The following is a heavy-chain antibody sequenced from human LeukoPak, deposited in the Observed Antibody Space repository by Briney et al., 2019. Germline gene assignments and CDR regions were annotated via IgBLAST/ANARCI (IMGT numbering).Heavy chain of an antibody. Sequence: QPGGSLRLSCAASGFTFSNAWMSWVRQAPGKGLEWVAFISDSGGDKWFGDSVKGRFTISRDKSKNTVNLQMSSLRDEDTALYYCARDGGAESYAFDYWGQETLVTVSS. CDR3: ARDGGAESYAFDY. J-gene: IGHJ4*02. CDR2: ISDSGGDK. D-gene: IGHD3-10*01. CDR1: GFTFSNAW. V-gene: IGHV3-30*02.